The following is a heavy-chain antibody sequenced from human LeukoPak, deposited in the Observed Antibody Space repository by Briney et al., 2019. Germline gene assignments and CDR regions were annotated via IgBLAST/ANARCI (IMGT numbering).Heavy chain of an antibody. Sequence: SETLSLTRAVYGGSFSGYYWSWIRQPPGKRLEWIGEINHSGSTNYNPSLKSRVTISVDTSKNQFSLKLSSVTAADTAVYYCARRAHILTAPNGMDVWGQGTTVTVSS. CDR2: INHSGST. D-gene: IGHD3-9*01. V-gene: IGHV4-34*01. CDR1: GGSFSGYY. CDR3: ARRAHILTAPNGMDV. J-gene: IGHJ6*02.